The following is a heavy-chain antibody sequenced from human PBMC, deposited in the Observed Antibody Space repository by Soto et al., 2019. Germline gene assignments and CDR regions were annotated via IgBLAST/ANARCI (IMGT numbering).Heavy chain of an antibody. D-gene: IGHD1-1*01. CDR2: INHVGGT. Sequence: SETLSLTCAVYGGFLSESYWTWIRQPPGKGLEWIGEINHVGGTNYNPSLKSRVTMSVDTSQNQFSLRLISVTAADTAMYFCVRIRDQLPSSVLWLDPWGQGTPVTVYS. CDR3: VRIRDQLPSSVLWLDP. J-gene: IGHJ5*02. CDR1: GGFLSESY. V-gene: IGHV4-34*01.